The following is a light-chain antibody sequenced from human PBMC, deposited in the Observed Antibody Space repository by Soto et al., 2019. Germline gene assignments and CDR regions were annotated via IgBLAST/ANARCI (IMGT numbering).Light chain of an antibody. CDR3: AAWDDSLSGFYV. CDR1: SSNIGSNY. Sequence: QSVLTQPPSASGTPGQRVTISCSGSSSNIGSNYVYWYQQLPGTAPKLLIYRNNQRPSGVPDRFSGSKSGTSASLAISGLRSEDEADYYCAAWDDSLSGFYVFGTGTKLHRP. V-gene: IGLV1-47*01. CDR2: RNN. J-gene: IGLJ1*01.